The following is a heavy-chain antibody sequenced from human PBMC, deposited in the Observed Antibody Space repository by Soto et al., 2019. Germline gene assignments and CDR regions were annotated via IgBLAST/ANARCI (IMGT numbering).Heavy chain of an antibody. CDR3: AKEEGEYSGFGNFDC. Sequence: EMQLLESGGGLIQPGGSLRLSCVASGFKFNIYDMSWVRQAPGKGLEWVSAIRSSSGSTYYADSVKGRFTISRDNSKNTVYLEMNSLRAEDTAVYYCAKEEGEYSGFGNFDCWGQGTLVIVSS. J-gene: IGHJ4*02. CDR2: IRSSSGST. CDR1: GFKFNIYD. V-gene: IGHV3-23*01. D-gene: IGHD5-12*01.